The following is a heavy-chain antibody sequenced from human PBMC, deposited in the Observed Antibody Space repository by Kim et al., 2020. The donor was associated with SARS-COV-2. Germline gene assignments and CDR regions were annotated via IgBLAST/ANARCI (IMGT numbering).Heavy chain of an antibody. Sequence: GGSLRLSCAASGFTFSSYAMSWVRQAPGKGLEWVSAISGSRGSTYYADSVKGRFTISRDNSKNTLYLQMNSLRAEDTAVYYCAKGGYCSSTSCYPPGDYWGQGTLVTVSS. CDR2: ISGSRGST. V-gene: IGHV3-23*01. CDR1: GFTFSSYA. D-gene: IGHD2-2*01. J-gene: IGHJ4*02. CDR3: AKGGYCSSTSCYPPGDY.